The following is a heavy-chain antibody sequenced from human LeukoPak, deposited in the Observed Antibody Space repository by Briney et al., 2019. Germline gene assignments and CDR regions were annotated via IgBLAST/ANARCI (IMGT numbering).Heavy chain of an antibody. D-gene: IGHD4-17*01. V-gene: IGHV3-11*04. CDR1: GFTFSDYY. CDR3: ARDTDYGDSGLDY. Sequence: GGSLRLSCAASGFTFSDYYMSWIRQAPGKGLEWVSYISSSGNIVYYTDSVKGRFTISRDNAKNSLFLQMNSLRAEDTAVYYCARDTDYGDSGLDYWGQGTLVTVSS. J-gene: IGHJ4*02. CDR2: ISSSGNIV.